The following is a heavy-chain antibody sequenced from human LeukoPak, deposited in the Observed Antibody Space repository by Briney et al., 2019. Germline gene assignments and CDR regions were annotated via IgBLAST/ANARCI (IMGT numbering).Heavy chain of an antibody. CDR3: ARESSSWSNWFDP. Sequence: PSQTLSLTCAVSGGSISSGGYSWSWIRQPPGKGLEWIGYIYHSGTTYYNPSLKSRVTISVDRSKNQFPLKLNSVTAADTAVYYCARESSSWSNWFDPWGQGTLVTVSS. V-gene: IGHV4-30-2*01. CDR2: IYHSGTT. D-gene: IGHD6-13*01. CDR1: GGSISSGGYS. J-gene: IGHJ5*02.